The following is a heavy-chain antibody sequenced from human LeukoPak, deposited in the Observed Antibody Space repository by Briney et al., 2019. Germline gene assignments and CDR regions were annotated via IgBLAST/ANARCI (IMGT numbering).Heavy chain of an antibody. CDR3: AKGWSGDGGRYYYYYMDV. D-gene: IGHD3-10*01. Sequence: GGSLRLSCAASGFTFSSYGMHWVRQAPGKGLEWVAVISYHGSNKYYADSVKGRFTISRDNSKNTLYLQMNSLRAEDTAVYYCAKGWSGDGGRYYYYYMDVWGKGTTVTVSS. CDR2: ISYHGSNK. V-gene: IGHV3-30*18. J-gene: IGHJ6*03. CDR1: GFTFSSYG.